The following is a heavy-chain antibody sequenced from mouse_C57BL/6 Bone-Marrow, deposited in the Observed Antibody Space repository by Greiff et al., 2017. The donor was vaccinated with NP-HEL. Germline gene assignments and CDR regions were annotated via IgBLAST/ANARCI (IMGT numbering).Heavy chain of an antibody. Sequence: VKLVESVAELVRPGTSVKVSCKASGYAFTNYLIEWVKQRPGQGLEWIGVINPGSGGTNYNEKFKGKATLTADKSSSTAYMQLSSLTSEDSAVYFCARGRADGYFLYYYAMDYWGQGTSVTVSS. V-gene: IGHV1-54*01. CDR1: GYAFTNYL. J-gene: IGHJ4*01. CDR2: INPGSGGT. D-gene: IGHD2-3*01. CDR3: ARGRADGYFLYYYAMDY.